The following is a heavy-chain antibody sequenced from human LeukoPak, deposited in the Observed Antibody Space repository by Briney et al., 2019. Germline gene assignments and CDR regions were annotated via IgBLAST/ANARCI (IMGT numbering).Heavy chain of an antibody. Sequence: GGSLRLSCAASGFTFSDFAMHWVRQIPGKGLRWVAVISNDGTDEKYAKSVKGRFTISRDNSKNTLSLHMTSLRTEDTAVYYCARDWYCSESGCYTSPFDFWGQGTLVTVSS. V-gene: IGHV3-30*04. CDR3: ARDWYCSESGCYTSPFDF. D-gene: IGHD2-2*02. J-gene: IGHJ4*02. CDR1: GFTFSDFA. CDR2: ISNDGTDE.